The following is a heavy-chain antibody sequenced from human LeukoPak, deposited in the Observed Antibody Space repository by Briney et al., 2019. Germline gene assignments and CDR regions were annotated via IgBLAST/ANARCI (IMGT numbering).Heavy chain of an antibody. CDR2: IYSSGST. Sequence: SETLSLTCTVSGGSISTYSWSWIRQPPGKGLEWIGYIYSSGSTNYNPSLKSRVTISVDTSKNQFSLNLSSVTAADTAVYYCARAAPSGPKGIVVVTYWYFDLWGRGTLVTVSS. J-gene: IGHJ2*01. CDR1: GGSISTYS. V-gene: IGHV4-59*12. CDR3: ARAAPSGPKGIVVVTYWYFDL. D-gene: IGHD3-22*01.